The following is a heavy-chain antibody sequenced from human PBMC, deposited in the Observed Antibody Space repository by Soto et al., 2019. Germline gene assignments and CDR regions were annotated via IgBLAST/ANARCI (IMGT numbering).Heavy chain of an antibody. D-gene: IGHD6-6*01. Sequence: GGSLRLSCAASGFTFSSYAMSWVRQAPGKGLEWVSAISGSVGSTYYADSVKGRFTISRDNSKKTLYLQMNSLRAEDTAVYACEKDKDEYSSPSCFDYWGQGTLVTVSS. CDR1: GFTFSSYA. CDR2: ISGSVGST. J-gene: IGHJ4*02. V-gene: IGHV3-23*01. CDR3: EKDKDEYSSPSCFDY.